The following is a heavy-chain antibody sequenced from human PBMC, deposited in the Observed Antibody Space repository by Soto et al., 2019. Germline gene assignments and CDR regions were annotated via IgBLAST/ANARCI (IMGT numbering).Heavy chain of an antibody. V-gene: IGHV3-23*01. CDR2: ISGSGGST. CDR3: AKGFLEWLEHIVFDY. J-gene: IGHJ4*02. Sequence: PGGSLRLSCAASGFTFSSYAMSWVRQAPGKGLEWVSAISGSGGSTYYADSVKGRFTISRDNSKNTLYLQMNSLRAEDTAVYYCAKGFLEWLEHIVFDYWGQGTLVTVSS. CDR1: GFTFSSYA. D-gene: IGHD3-3*01.